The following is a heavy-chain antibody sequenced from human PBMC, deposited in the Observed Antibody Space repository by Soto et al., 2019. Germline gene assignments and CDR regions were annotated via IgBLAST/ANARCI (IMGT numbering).Heavy chain of an antibody. D-gene: IGHD3-3*01. CDR2: INTNTGNP. CDR3: ARDLLYYDFWSGYLLGYGMDV. V-gene: IGHV7-4-1*01. Sequence: GASVKVSCKASGYTFTSYAMHWVRQAPGQRLEWMGWINTNTGNPTYAQGFTGRLVFSLDTSVSTAYLQICSLKAEDTAVYYCARDLLYYDFWSGYLLGYGMDVWGQGTTVTVSS. J-gene: IGHJ6*02. CDR1: GYTFTSYA.